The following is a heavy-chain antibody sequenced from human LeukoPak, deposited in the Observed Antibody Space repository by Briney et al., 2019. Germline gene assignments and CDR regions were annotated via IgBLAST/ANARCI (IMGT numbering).Heavy chain of an antibody. J-gene: IGHJ4*02. Sequence: GASVKVSCKASGYTFTSYGISWVRQAPGQGLEWMGWISAYNGNTNYAQKLQGRVTMTTDTSTSTAYMELRSLRSDDTAVYYCAATEYYYDSSGFRFPKYYFDYWGQGTLVTVSS. D-gene: IGHD3-22*01. CDR2: ISAYNGNT. V-gene: IGHV1-18*01. CDR1: GYTFTSYG. CDR3: AATEYYYDSSGFRFPKYYFDY.